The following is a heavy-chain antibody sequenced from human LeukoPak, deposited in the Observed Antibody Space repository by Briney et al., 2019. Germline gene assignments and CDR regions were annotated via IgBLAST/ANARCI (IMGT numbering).Heavy chain of an antibody. J-gene: IGHJ6*02. CDR2: ISYDGSNK. Sequence: GRSLRLSCAAAGFTFSSYAMHWVRQAPGKGLEWVAVISYDGSNKYYADSVKGLFTISRDNSKNTLYLQLNSLRAEDTAVYYCARAKDFSYYYGMDVWGQGNTVTVSS. CDR1: GFTFSSYA. D-gene: IGHD3-3*01. CDR3: ARAKDFSYYYGMDV. V-gene: IGHV3-30-3*01.